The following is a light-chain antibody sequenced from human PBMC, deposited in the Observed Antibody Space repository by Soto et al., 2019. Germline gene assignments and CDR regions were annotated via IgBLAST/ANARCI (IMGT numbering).Light chain of an antibody. J-gene: IGKJ5*01. CDR3: QQTFGKPLVT. CDR2: KAS. Sequence: DIQMTQSPSTLPASVGDRVTITCRASQSISTWLAWYQQKPGKAPNLLIYKASYLASGVPSRFSGTGSGTDFTLTISSLQPEDFAIYYCQQTFGKPLVTFGQGTRLEIK. CDR1: QSISTW. V-gene: IGKV1-5*03.